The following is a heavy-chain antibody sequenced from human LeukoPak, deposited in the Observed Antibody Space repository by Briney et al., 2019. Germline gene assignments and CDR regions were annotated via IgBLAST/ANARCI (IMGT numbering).Heavy chain of an antibody. CDR2: ISSNGGST. J-gene: IGHJ4*02. V-gene: IGHV3-64*01. Sequence: GGSLRLSCAASGFTFSSYAMHWVRQAPGKGLEYVSAISSNGGSTYYPNSVKGRFTISRDNSKDTLYLQMGSLRAEDMAVYYCARSYPVVTTPLDYWGQGTLVTVSS. CDR3: ARSYPVVTTPLDY. D-gene: IGHD5-12*01. CDR1: GFTFSSYA.